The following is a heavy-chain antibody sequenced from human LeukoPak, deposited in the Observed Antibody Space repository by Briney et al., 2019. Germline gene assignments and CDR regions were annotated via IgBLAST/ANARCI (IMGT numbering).Heavy chain of an antibody. V-gene: IGHV4-61*02. CDR1: GGSISSGSYY. Sequence: SETLSLTCTVSGGSISSGSYYWSWIRQPAGKGLEWIGRIYTSGSTNYNPSLKSRVTISVDTSKNQFSLKLSSVTAADTAVYYCAGQQTIFGVVIHFDYWGQGTLVTVSS. CDR3: AGQQTIFGVVIHFDY. CDR2: IYTSGST. D-gene: IGHD3-3*01. J-gene: IGHJ4*02.